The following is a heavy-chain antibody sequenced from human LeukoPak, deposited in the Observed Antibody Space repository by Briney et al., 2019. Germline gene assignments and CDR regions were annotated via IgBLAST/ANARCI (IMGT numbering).Heavy chain of an antibody. J-gene: IGHJ3*02. V-gene: IGHV3-7*01. CDR1: GFIFKKTW. CDR3: TRDDGYNRFYI. CDR2: INDDGKTT. Sequence: GGSLRLSCAASGFIFKKTWMTWVRQAPGKGLEWVANINDDGKTTNHVDSVRGRFTISRDNARNLLYLQMNSLRADDTAVYYCTRDDGYNRFYIWGQGTMVSVSS. D-gene: IGHD5-24*01.